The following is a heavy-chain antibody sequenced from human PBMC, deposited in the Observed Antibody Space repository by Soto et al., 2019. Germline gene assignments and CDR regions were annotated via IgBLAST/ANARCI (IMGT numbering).Heavy chain of an antibody. J-gene: IGHJ6*02. D-gene: IGHD6-19*01. CDR1: GGSISSYY. CDR3: ARDEQWLVMGDYYYGMAV. CDR2: IYYSGST. V-gene: IGHV4-59*01. Sequence: PSETLSLTCTVSGGSISSYYWSWIRQPPGKGLEWIGYIYYSGSTNYNPSLKSRVTISVDTSKNQFSLKLSSVTAADTAVYYCARDEQWLVMGDYYYGMAVWAQGTTVPVSS.